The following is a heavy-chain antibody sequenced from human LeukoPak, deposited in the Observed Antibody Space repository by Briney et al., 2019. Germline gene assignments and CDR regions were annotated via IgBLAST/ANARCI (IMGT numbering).Heavy chain of an antibody. CDR3: ARGPAARLYYYYYMDV. J-gene: IGHJ6*03. CDR1: GGTFSSYA. V-gene: IGHV1-69*04. D-gene: IGHD6-6*01. Sequence: SAKVPCKASGGTFSSYAISWVRQAPGQGLEWMGRIIPILGIANYAQKFQGRVTITADKSTSTAYMELSSLRSEDTAVYYCARGPAARLYYYYYMDVWGKGTTVTVSS. CDR2: IIPILGIA.